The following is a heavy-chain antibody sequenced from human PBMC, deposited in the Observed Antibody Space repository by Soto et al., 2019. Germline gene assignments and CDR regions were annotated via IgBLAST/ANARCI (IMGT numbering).Heavy chain of an antibody. Sequence: SETLSLTCAVYGGSFNGYYWSCFRQPPGKGLEWIGEINHSGSTNYNPSLKSRVTISVDTSKNQFSLKLSSVTAADTAVYYCARGLKWSDAYAMDVWGQGTTVT. CDR1: GGSFNGYY. D-gene: IGHD1-26*01. J-gene: IGHJ6*02. V-gene: IGHV4-34*01. CDR3: ARGLKWSDAYAMDV. CDR2: INHSGST.